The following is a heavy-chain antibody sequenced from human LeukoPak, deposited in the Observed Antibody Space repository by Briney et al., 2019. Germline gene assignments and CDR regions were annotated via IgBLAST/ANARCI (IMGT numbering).Heavy chain of an antibody. CDR3: ASLAY. CDR1: GFTLSDYV. J-gene: IGHJ4*02. CDR2: ILLDGSYK. V-gene: IGHV3-30-3*01. Sequence: PGGSLRLSCAASGFTLSDYVMHWVRQAPGKGLEWVAVILLDGSYKYYTDSVKGQFTISRDTSKNTLSLQMNSLRAEDTAVYYCASLAYWGQGTLVTVSS.